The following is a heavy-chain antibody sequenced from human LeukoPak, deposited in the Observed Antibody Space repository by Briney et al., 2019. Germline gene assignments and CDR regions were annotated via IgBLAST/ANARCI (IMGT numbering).Heavy chain of an antibody. CDR3: TRESGAFCPFGF. D-gene: IGHD1-26*01. CDR1: GGSIMTTNW. J-gene: IGHJ4*02. CDR2: VHLSGAT. Sequence: SETLSLTCDVSGGSIMTTNWWSWVRQPPNKGLEWIGEVHLSGATNYNPSLESRVITSIDTSRNYLSLELTSVTAADTAMYYCTRESGAFCPFGFWGQGTLVTVSS. V-gene: IGHV4-4*02.